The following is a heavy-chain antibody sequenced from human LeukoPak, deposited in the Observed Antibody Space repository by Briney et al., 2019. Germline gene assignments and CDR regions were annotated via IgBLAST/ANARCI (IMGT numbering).Heavy chain of an antibody. D-gene: IGHD6-13*01. CDR3: TKAGGFASWYDY. CDR2: ISGSSAYT. V-gene: IGHV3-21*05. Sequence: GGSLRLSCAASGFTFSSYSMNWVRQAPGEGLEWVSYISGSSAYTNYADSLKGRFTISRDNAKNSLYLQMDNLRADDTAVYHCTKAGGFASWYDYWGQGALVTVSS. CDR1: GFTFSSYS. J-gene: IGHJ4*02.